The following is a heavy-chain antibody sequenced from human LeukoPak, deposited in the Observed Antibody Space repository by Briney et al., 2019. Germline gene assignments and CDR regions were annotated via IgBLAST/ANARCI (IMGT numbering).Heavy chain of an antibody. Sequence: GASVKVSCKASGYTFTSYAMHWVRQAPGQRLEWMGWINAGNGNTKYSQKFQGRVTITRDTSASTAYMELSSLRSEGTAVYYCARDQFYGNNPFDYWGQGTLVTVSS. CDR1: GYTFTSYA. CDR2: INAGNGNT. V-gene: IGHV1-3*01. J-gene: IGHJ4*02. D-gene: IGHD4-11*01. CDR3: ARDQFYGNNPFDY.